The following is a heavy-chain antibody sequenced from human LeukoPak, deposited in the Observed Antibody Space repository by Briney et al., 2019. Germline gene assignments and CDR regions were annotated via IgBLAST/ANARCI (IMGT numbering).Heavy chain of an antibody. CDR2: IIPIFGTA. V-gene: IGHV1-69*01. CDR1: GGTFSSYA. Sequence: ASVKVSCKASGGTFSSYAISWVRQAPGQGLEWMGGIIPIFGTANYAQKFQGRVTITADESTSTAYMELSSLRSEDTAVYYCARGRGDYVLNWFDPWGQGTLVTVFS. D-gene: IGHD4-17*01. CDR3: ARGRGDYVLNWFDP. J-gene: IGHJ5*02.